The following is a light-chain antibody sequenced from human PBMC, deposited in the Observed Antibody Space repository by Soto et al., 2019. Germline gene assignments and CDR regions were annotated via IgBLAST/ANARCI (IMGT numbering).Light chain of an antibody. CDR2: GAS. CDR3: QQYGTSPLT. V-gene: IGKV3-20*01. CDR1: QSVSSSY. Sequence: EIVLTQSPCTLSLSPGERATLSCRASQSVSSSYLAWYQQKPGQAPRLLIYGASSRATGIADRFSGSGSGTDFTLTISRLEPEDFAVYYCQQYGTSPLTFGGGTKVDIK. J-gene: IGKJ4*01.